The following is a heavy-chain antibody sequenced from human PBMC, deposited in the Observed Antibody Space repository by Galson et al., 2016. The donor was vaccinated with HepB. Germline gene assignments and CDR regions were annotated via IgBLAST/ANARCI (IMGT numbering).Heavy chain of an antibody. Sequence: SLRLSCAASGFTFSNYAMSWVRQAPGKGPEWVSAISGVSDRTYYAGSMKDRFIISRDDSRNMLFLQLNSLRAEDTAVYYCARDSGSRPGSGGFGYWGQGTLVTVSS. V-gene: IGHV3-23*01. J-gene: IGHJ4*02. CDR2: ISGVSDRT. CDR3: ARDSGSRPGSGGFGY. D-gene: IGHD2-2*01. CDR1: GFTFSNYA.